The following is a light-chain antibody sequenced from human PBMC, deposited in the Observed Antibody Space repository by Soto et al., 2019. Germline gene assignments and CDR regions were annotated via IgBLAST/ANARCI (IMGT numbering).Light chain of an antibody. CDR2: DVS. CDR3: CSYAGSYASDYV. V-gene: IGLV2-11*01. CDR1: SSDVGAYDY. Sequence: QSVLTQPPSVSGSPGQSVTISCTGTSSDVGAYDYVSWYQQHPGKAPKLMIYDVSKRPSGVPDRFSGSKSGNTASLTISGLQAEDEADYYCCSYAGSYASDYVFGAGTKLTVL. J-gene: IGLJ1*01.